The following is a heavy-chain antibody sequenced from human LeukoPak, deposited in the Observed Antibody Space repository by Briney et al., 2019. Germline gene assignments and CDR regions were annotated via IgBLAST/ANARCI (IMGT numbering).Heavy chain of an antibody. CDR3: ARASGDYGTLDY. Sequence: KASETLSLTCTVSGGSISSYYWSWIRQPPGKGLEWIGYIYYSGSTNYNPSLKSRVTISVDTSKNQFSLKLSSVTAADTAVYYCARASGDYGTLDYWGQGTLVTVSS. CDR1: GGSISSYY. J-gene: IGHJ4*02. V-gene: IGHV4-59*01. CDR2: IYYSGST. D-gene: IGHD4-17*01.